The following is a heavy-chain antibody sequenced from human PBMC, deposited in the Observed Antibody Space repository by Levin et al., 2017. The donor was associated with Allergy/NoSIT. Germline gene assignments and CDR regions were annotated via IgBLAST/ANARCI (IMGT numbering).Heavy chain of an antibody. CDR3: ARSITMVRGVIRPPRTNAFDI. CDR1: GFTFSSYG. Sequence: GESLKISCAASGFTFSSYGMHWVRQAPGKGLEWVAVIWYDGSNKYYADSVKGRFTISRDNSKNTLYLQMNSLRAEDTAVYYCARSITMVRGVIRPPRTNAFDIWGQGTMVTVSS. V-gene: IGHV3-33*01. CDR2: IWYDGSNK. J-gene: IGHJ3*02. D-gene: IGHD3-10*01.